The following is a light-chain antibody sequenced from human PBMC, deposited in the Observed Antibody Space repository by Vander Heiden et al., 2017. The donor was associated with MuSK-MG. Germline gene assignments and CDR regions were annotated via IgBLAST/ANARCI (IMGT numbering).Light chain of an antibody. CDR3: SSYTVRVTVV. CDR1: NRDVGAFNY. J-gene: IGLJ2*01. Sequence: QSALTQPASVSGFPGQSITISCTGTNRDVGAFNYVSWYQHHPGKAPKALIYDVSYRPSGVSTRFSGSKSGNTASLTISGLQAEDEADYYCSSYTVRVTVVFGGGTRLTGL. V-gene: IGLV2-14*03. CDR2: DVS.